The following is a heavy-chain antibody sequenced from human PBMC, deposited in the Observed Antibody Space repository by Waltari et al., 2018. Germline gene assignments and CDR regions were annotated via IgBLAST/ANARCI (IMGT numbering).Heavy chain of an antibody. CDR2: IYYSWRT. Sequence: QVQLQESGPGLVKPSQTLSLTCTVSGGSISSGGYYWSWIRQHPGKGLEWIGYIYYSWRTYYNPSLKSRVTISVDTSKNQFSLKLSSVTAADTAVYYCARSRDGYNYYFDYWGQGTLVTVSS. J-gene: IGHJ4*02. D-gene: IGHD5-12*01. CDR3: ARSRDGYNYYFDY. CDR1: GGSISSGGYY. V-gene: IGHV4-31*03.